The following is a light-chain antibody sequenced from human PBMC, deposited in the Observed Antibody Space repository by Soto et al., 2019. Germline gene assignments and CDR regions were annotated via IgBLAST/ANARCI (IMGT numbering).Light chain of an antibody. CDR1: QGISNY. J-gene: IGKJ1*01. CDR2: DAS. V-gene: IGKV1-27*01. CDR3: QQYNSYSPT. Sequence: IQMNQSPSSLSASVGDRVTITCRASQGISNYLAWYQQIPGKAPKLLIYDASTLQSGVPSRFSGSGSGTEFTLTISSLQPDDFATYYCQQYNSYSPTFGQGTNVDIK.